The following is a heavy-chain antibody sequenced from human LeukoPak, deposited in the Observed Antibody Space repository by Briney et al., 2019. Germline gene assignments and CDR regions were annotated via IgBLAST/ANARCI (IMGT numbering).Heavy chain of an antibody. CDR1: GGSISTNGYY. CDR2: IYNSGST. D-gene: IGHD5/OR15-5a*01. Sequence: SETLSLTCTVSGGSISTNGYYWSWIRQHRGKGLEWIAYIYNSGSTSYNPSLKSRVTISIDASKHQSSLELTCFTAADRSLYCCERETPWHTNFDYWGQGTLVTVSS. V-gene: IGHV4-31*03. J-gene: IGHJ4*02. CDR3: ERETPWHTNFDY.